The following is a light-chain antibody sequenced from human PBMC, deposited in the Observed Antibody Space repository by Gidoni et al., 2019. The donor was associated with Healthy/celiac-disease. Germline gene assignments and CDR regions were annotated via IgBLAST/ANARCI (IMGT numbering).Light chain of an antibody. J-gene: IGKJ5*01. V-gene: IGKV3-11*01. CDR2: DAS. CDR1: QSVSSY. Sequence: ATLSCRASQSVSSYLAWYQQKPGQAHRLLIYDASNRATGIPARFSGSGSGTDFTLTISSLEPEDFAVYYCQQRSNWPPITVGQGTRLEIK. CDR3: QQRSNWPPIT.